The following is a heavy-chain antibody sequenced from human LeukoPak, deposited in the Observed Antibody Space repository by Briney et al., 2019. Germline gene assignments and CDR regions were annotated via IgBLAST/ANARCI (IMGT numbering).Heavy chain of an antibody. CDR3: AREVNYYYYMDV. CDR2: IYYSGST. Sequence: SETLSLTCTVSGGSISSYYWSWIRQPPGKGLEWIGYIYYSGSTNYNPSLKSRVTISVDTSKNQFSLKLSSVTAADTAVYYCAREVNYYYYMDVWGKGTTVTVS. J-gene: IGHJ6*03. CDR1: GGSISSYY. V-gene: IGHV4-59*01.